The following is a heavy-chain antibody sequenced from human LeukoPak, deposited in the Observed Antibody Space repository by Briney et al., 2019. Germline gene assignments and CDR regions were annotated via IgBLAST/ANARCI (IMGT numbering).Heavy chain of an antibody. Sequence: GGSLRLSCAASGFTFSSYWMHWVRQAPGKGLVWVSRINSDGSSTSYADSVKGRFTISRDNAKNTLYLQMNSLRAEDTAVYYCARGGQFSYYDILTGYSSRDASDIWGQGTMVTVSS. CDR1: GFTFSSYW. D-gene: IGHD3-9*01. V-gene: IGHV3-74*01. CDR2: INSDGSST. CDR3: ARGGQFSYYDILTGYSSRDASDI. J-gene: IGHJ3*02.